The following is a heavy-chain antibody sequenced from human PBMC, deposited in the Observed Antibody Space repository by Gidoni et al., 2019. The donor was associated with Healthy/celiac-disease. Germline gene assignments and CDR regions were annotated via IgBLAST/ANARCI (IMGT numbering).Heavy chain of an antibody. CDR2: IYYSGGT. V-gene: IGHV4-39*01. J-gene: IGHJ6*02. Sequence: QLQLQESGPGLVKPSETLSLTCTVPGGSISSSSYYWGWTRQPPGKGLEWIGSIYYSGGTYYNPSLKSRVTISVDTSKNQFSLKLSSVTAADTAVYYCARYPQPDYGDSRYYYYYYGMDVWGQGTTVTVSS. CDR1: GGSISSSSYY. CDR3: ARYPQPDYGDSRYYYYYYGMDV. D-gene: IGHD4-17*01.